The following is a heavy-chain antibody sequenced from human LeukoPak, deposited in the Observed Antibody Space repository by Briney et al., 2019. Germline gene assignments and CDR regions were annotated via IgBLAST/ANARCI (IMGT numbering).Heavy chain of an antibody. Sequence: SETLSLTCTVSGGSLSSYYWSWIRQPPGKGLEWIGYIYYSGSTNYNPSLKSRVTISVDTSKNQFSLKLSSVTAADTAVYYCARVGPYSSSVDYWGQGTLVTVSS. J-gene: IGHJ4*02. CDR3: ARVGPYSSSVDY. D-gene: IGHD6-6*01. V-gene: IGHV4-59*01. CDR1: GGSLSSYY. CDR2: IYYSGST.